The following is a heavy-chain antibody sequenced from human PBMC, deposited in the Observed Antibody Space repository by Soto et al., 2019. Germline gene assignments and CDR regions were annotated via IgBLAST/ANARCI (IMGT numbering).Heavy chain of an antibody. Sequence: QVQLVESGGGLVKPGGSLRLSCAASGFTFSDYYMSWIRQAPGKGLEWVSYISSSGSTIYYADSVKGRFTISRDNPKNSLYLQMNSLRAEDTAVYYCARGVRWQWLARPDGAFDIWGQGTMVTVSS. CDR1: GFTFSDYY. CDR2: ISSSGSTI. J-gene: IGHJ3*02. D-gene: IGHD6-19*01. CDR3: ARGVRWQWLARPDGAFDI. V-gene: IGHV3-11*01.